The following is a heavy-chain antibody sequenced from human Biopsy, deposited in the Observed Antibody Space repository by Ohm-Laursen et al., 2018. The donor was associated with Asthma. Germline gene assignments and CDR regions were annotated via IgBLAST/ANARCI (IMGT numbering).Heavy chain of an antibody. CDR3: ARGDSSNWSHYYFDY. CDR1: GFTVSRDH. D-gene: IGHD3-22*01. V-gene: IGHV3-53*01. J-gene: IGHJ4*02. CDR2: IYSGGTS. Sequence: SLRLSCAASGFTVSRDHMFWVRQALGKGLEWVSAIYSGGTSHTADSVRGRFTISRDYSKNTLYLQMHSLRAEDTAVYYCARGDSSNWSHYYFDYWGQGTLVTVSS.